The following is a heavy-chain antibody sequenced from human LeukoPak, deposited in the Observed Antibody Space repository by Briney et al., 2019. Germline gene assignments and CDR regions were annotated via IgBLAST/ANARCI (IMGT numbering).Heavy chain of an antibody. V-gene: IGHV5-51*01. J-gene: IGHJ4*02. D-gene: IGHD3-22*01. CDR1: GYNFTSYW. Sequence: GESLKISCKGSGYNFTSYWISWVRQMPGKGLEWMGIIYPGDSDTRYSPSFQGQVTISADKSISTAYLQWSSLKASDTAMFYCARLIYYDSRVYYYWDYWGQGTLVTVSS. CDR2: IYPGDSDT. CDR3: ARLIYYDSRVYYYWDY.